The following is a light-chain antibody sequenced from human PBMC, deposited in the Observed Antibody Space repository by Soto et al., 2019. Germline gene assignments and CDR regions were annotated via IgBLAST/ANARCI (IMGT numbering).Light chain of an antibody. J-gene: IGKJ1*01. Sequence: DIPMTQSPSTLSASVGDIVTITCRASRSINTWLAWYQQKPGQAPKLLISDASDLERGVSSRFSGSGSGTEFTLTISSLQPADSATYYGQQYDSYSWTFGQGTKGEI. V-gene: IGKV1-5*01. CDR1: RSINTW. CDR2: DAS. CDR3: QQYDSYSWT.